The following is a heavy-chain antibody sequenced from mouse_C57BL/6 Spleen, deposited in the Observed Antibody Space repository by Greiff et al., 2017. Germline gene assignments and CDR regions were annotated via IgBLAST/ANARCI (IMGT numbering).Heavy chain of an antibody. CDR1: GFTFSDYG. V-gene: IGHV5-17*01. J-gene: IGHJ4*01. CDR3: ARRVITTVVGDYAYAMDY. D-gene: IGHD1-1*01. CDR2: ISSGSSTI. Sequence: EVQRVESGGGLVKPGGSLKLSCAASGFTFSDYGMHWVRQAPEKGLEWVAYISSGSSTIYYADTVKGRFTISRDNAKNTLFLQMTSLRSEDTAMYYCARRVITTVVGDYAYAMDYWGQGTSVTVSS.